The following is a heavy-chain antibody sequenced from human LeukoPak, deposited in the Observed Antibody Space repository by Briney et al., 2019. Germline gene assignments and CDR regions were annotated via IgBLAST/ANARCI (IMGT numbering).Heavy chain of an antibody. CDR3: ARATSAYYYPDAFDI. D-gene: IGHD3-22*01. Sequence: GGSLRLSCAASGFTFSSYTMHWVRQAPGKGLEWVTVISSDGSDKYYADSVRGRFSISRDNSKNTLYLQMNSLRVEDTAVYYCARATSAYYYPDAFDIWGQGTMVTVSS. CDR2: ISSDGSDK. J-gene: IGHJ3*02. CDR1: GFTFSSYT. V-gene: IGHV3-30-3*01.